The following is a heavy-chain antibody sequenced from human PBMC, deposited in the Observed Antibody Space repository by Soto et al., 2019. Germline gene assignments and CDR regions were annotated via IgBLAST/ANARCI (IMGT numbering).Heavy chain of an antibody. D-gene: IGHD2-15*01. CDR1: GGTFSSYA. Sequence: QVQLVQSGAEVKKPGSSVKVSCKASGGTFSSYAISWVRQAPGQGLEWMGGIIPIFGTANYAQKFQGRVTITADESTSTAYMELSSLRSEDTAVYYFASPPGGCGGGSCPYYYSGMDVLGQGTTVTVSS. V-gene: IGHV1-69*12. J-gene: IGHJ6*02. CDR3: ASPPGGCGGGSCPYYYSGMDV. CDR2: IIPIFGTA.